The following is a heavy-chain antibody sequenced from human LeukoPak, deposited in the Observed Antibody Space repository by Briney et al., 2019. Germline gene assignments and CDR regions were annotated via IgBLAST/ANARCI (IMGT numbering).Heavy chain of an antibody. V-gene: IGHV1-46*01. Sequence: ASVKVSCKASGYTFTSYYMHWVRQAPGQGLEWMGIINPIGGSTSYAQKFQGRVTMTRDTSTSTVYMELSSLRSEDTAVYYCARVTYYYDSSGYYLFDYWGQRTLVTVSS. D-gene: IGHD3-22*01. CDR2: INPIGGST. J-gene: IGHJ4*02. CDR1: GYTFTSYY. CDR3: ARVTYYYDSSGYYLFDY.